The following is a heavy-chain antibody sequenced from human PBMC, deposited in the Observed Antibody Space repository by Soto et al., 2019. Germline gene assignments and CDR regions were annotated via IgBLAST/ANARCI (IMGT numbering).Heavy chain of an antibody. D-gene: IGHD6-13*01. CDR1: GFTFSSYA. Sequence: PGGSLRLSCAASGFTFSSYAMSWVRQAPGKGLEWVSAISGSGGSTYYADSVKGRFTISRDNSKNTLYLQMNSLRAEDTAVYYCAKGKXYSSSWYLKFQHWGQGTLVTVSS. CDR2: ISGSGGST. J-gene: IGHJ1*01. CDR3: AKGKXYSSSWYLKFQH. V-gene: IGHV3-23*01.